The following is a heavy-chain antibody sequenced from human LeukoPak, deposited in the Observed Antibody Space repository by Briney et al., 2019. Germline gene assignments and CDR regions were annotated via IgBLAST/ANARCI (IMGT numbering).Heavy chain of an antibody. CDR1: GYSISSGYY. CDR2: TDYSGST. Sequence: SETLSLTCTVSGYSISSGYYWGWIRQPPGKGLEWIGSTDYSGSTYYNPSLKSRVTMSIDTSKNQFSLKLSSVTAADTAVYYCARVNTQGVPSPWGQGILVTVSS. V-gene: IGHV4-38-2*02. CDR3: ARVNTQGVPSP. J-gene: IGHJ5*02. D-gene: IGHD2-15*01.